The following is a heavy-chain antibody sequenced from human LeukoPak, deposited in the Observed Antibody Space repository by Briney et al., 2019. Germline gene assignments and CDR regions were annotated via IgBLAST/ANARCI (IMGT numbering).Heavy chain of an antibody. V-gene: IGHV3-33*01. J-gene: IGHJ6*02. D-gene: IGHD2-21*02. CDR1: GFTFSSYG. CDR3: ARDINIVVRTAGYYAMDV. Sequence: GRSLRLSCAASGFTFSSYGMHWVRQAPGKGLEWVAVIWYDGSNKYYADSVKGRFTISRDNSKNTLYLQMNSLRAEDTAVYYCARDINIVVRTAGYYAMDVWGQGTTVTVSS. CDR2: IWYDGSNK.